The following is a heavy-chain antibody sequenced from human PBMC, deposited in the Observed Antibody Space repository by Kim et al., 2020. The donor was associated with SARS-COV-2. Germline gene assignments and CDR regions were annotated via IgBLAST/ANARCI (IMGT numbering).Heavy chain of an antibody. V-gene: IGHV4-4*07. CDR2: IYTSGST. CDR3: ARDLSIAAAGTNFDY. CDR1: GGSISSYY. D-gene: IGHD6-13*01. Sequence: SETLSLTCTVSGGSISSYYWSWIRQPAGKGLEWIGRIYTSGSTNYNPSLKSRVTMSVDTSKNQFSLKLSSVTAADTAVYYCARDLSIAAAGTNFDYWGQGTLVTVSS. J-gene: IGHJ4*02.